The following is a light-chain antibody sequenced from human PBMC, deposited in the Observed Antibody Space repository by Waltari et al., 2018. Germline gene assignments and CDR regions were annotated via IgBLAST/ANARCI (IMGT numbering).Light chain of an antibody. CDR1: QTILYSSNNKNY. CDR2: WAS. V-gene: IGKV4-1*01. Sequence: DIVMTQSPDSLTVSLGERATVNCKSSQTILYSSNNKNYLAWYQQRPGQPPKLLIYWASTRESGVPDRFSGSGSGTDFTLTISSLQPEDFATYYCQQRNSYPITFGQGTRLEIK. CDR3: QQRNSYPIT. J-gene: IGKJ5*01.